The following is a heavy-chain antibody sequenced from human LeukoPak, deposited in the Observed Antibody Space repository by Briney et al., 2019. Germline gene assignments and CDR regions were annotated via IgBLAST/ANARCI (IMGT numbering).Heavy chain of an antibody. V-gene: IGHV3-23*01. D-gene: IGHD3-10*01. CDR1: GFTFSNYG. Sequence: GGSLRLSCAASGFTFSNYGMNWVRQAPGKGLEWVSIITSGVGITYYADSVKSRFTISRDNSKNTLYLQMNSLRADDTAVYYCAKGDYYDFDYWGQGTLVTVSS. J-gene: IGHJ4*02. CDR2: ITSGVGIT. CDR3: AKGDYYDFDY.